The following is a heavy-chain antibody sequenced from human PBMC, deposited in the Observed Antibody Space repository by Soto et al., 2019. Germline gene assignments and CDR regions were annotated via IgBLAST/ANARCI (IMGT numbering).Heavy chain of an antibody. CDR1: GFTFSSYA. V-gene: IGHV3-23*01. J-gene: IGHJ6*02. CDR2: ISGSGGST. CDR3: AKGMNCSSTSCYVGGLIYYYYYGMDV. D-gene: IGHD2-2*01. Sequence: GESLKISCAASGFTFSSYAMSWVRQAPGKGLEWVSAISGSGGSTYYADSVKGRFTISRDNSKNTLYLQMNSLRAEDTAVYYCAKGMNCSSTSCYVGGLIYYYYYGMDVWGQGTTVTVSS.